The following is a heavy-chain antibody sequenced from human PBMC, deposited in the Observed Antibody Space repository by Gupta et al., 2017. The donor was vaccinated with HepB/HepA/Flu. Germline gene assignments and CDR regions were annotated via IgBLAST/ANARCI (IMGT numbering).Heavy chain of an antibody. Sequence: EVQLLESGGDLVQPGGSLRLSCAASGFTFRSYAMIWVRQVPGKGLEWVSFITSSGDRIYYTDSVKGRFTISRDNSKNTLYLQMNSLRAEDTAVYYCAKSTGRRSAHSDAFDIWGQGTMVTVSS. CDR3: AKSTGRRSAHSDAFDI. CDR1: GFTFRSYA. CDR2: ITSSGDRI. J-gene: IGHJ3*02. V-gene: IGHV3-23*01. D-gene: IGHD1-1*01.